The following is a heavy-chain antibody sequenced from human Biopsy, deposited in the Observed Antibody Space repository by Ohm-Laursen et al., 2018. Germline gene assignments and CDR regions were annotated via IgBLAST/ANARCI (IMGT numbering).Heavy chain of an antibody. V-gene: IGHV4-61*01. CDR2: TSYSGSTGYSGSA. CDR1: GDSVSSGSHH. D-gene: IGHD2-8*01. CDR3: ASFVVGGGGVWA. Sequence: SDTLSLTCRVSGDSVSSGSHHWSWIRQSPGNGLEWIGETSYSGSTGYSGSANDNPSLKSRITISADTSRNEFSLRLASVTAADTAVYYCASFVVGGGGVWAWGQGTLVTVSS. J-gene: IGHJ5*02.